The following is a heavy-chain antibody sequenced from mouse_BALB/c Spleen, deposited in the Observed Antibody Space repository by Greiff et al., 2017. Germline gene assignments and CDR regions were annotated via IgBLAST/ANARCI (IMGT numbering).Heavy chain of an antibody. Sequence: EVQVVESGGGLVKPGGSLKLSCAASGFTFSSYAMSWVRQTPEKRLEWVASISSGGSTYYPDSVKGRFTISRDNARNILYLQMSSLRSEDTAMYYCARIGITTGAMDYWGQGTSVTVSS. CDR1: GFTFSSYA. CDR3: ARIGITTGAMDY. CDR2: ISSGGST. V-gene: IGHV5-6-5*01. D-gene: IGHD2-4*01. J-gene: IGHJ4*01.